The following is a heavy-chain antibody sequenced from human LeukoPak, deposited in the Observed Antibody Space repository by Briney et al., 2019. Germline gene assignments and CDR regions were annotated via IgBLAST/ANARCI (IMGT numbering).Heavy chain of an antibody. J-gene: IGHJ4*02. V-gene: IGHV3-73*01. CDR1: GFTFSGSA. Sequence: PGGSLRLSCAASGFTFSGSAMHWVRQASGKGLEWVGRIRSKANSYATAYAASVKGRFTISRDDSKNTAYLQMNSLKTEDTAAYYCTRSPDEYSSGWYYLQFDYWGQGTLVTVSS. D-gene: IGHD6-19*01. CDR3: TRSPDEYSSGWYYLQFDY. CDR2: IRSKANSYAT.